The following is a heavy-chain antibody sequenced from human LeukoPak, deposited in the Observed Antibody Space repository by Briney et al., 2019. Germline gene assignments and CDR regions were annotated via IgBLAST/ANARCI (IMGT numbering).Heavy chain of an antibody. CDR1: GFTFSSYA. V-gene: IGHV3-23*01. CDR3: TKRAEFGGFDP. J-gene: IGHJ5*02. D-gene: IGHD3-10*01. Sequence: PGGPLRLSCAASGFTFSSYAMSWVRQAPGKGLEWVSAISGSGGSTYYADSVKGRFTISRDNSNNTVYLQMNSLTAEDTALYYCTKRAEFGGFDPWGQGTRVTVSS. CDR2: ISGSGGST.